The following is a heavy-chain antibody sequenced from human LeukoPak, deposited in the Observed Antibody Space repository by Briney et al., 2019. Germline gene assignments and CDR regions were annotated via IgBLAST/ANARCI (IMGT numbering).Heavy chain of an antibody. CDR2: IYPADSDT. CDR3: ARRGRDSNGYLNYFYY. CDR1: GYRFTSHW. J-gene: IGHJ4*02. D-gene: IGHD3-22*01. V-gene: IGHV5-51*07. Sequence: GESLKISCKGSGYRFTSHWIAWVHQMPGKGLEWMGIIYPADSDTRYSPSFQGQVIISADKSISTAYLQWSSLKASDTATYYCARRGRDSNGYLNYFYYWGQGALVNVSS.